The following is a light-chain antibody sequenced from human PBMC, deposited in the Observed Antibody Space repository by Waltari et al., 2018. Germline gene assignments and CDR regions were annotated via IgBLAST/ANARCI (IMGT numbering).Light chain of an antibody. CDR2: WAS. J-gene: IGKJ4*01. CDR1: QSVLYSSNNKNH. V-gene: IGKV4-1*01. Sequence: DIVMTQSPDSLAVSLGERATINCKSSQSVLYSSNNKNHLAWYQQKPGQPPKLLIYWASTRESGVPDRFSGSGSGTEFTLTISSLQAEDVAVYYCQQYYSTPLTFGGGTKVEIK. CDR3: QQYYSTPLT.